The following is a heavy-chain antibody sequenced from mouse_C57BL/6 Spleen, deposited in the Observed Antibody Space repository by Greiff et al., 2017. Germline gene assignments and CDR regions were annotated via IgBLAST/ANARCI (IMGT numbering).Heavy chain of an antibody. J-gene: IGHJ2*01. V-gene: IGHV1-69*01. Sequence: QVQLQQPGAELVMPGASVKLSCKASGYTFTSYWMHWVKQRLGQGLEWIGEIDPSDSYTNYNQKFKGKSTLTVDKSSSTAYMQLSSLTSEDSAVYYCARDLGRGYFDYWGQGTTLTVSS. CDR1: GYTFTSYW. CDR3: ARDLGRGYFDY. CDR2: IDPSDSYT. D-gene: IGHD4-1*01.